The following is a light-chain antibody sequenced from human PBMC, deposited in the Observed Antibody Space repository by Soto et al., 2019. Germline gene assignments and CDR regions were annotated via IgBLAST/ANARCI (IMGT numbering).Light chain of an antibody. J-gene: IGLJ3*02. V-gene: IGLV2-14*01. CDR3: SSYTRYSTWV. CDR1: SSDVGGYPY. Sequence: QSALTQPASVSGSPGQSITISCTGASSDVGGYPYVSWFQHHPGKAPKLMIYEVSNRPSGVSNRFSASKSGNTASLTISGLQADDEADYYCSSYTRYSTWVFGGGTKLTVL. CDR2: EVS.